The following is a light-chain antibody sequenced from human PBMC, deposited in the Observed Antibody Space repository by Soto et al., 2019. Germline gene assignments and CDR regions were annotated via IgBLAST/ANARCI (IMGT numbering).Light chain of an antibody. J-gene: IGKJ4*01. Sequence: EIVLTQSPATLSLSPGERATLSCRASQSVSSYLAWYQQKPGHAPRLLIYDASNRATGIPARFSGSGSGTDFTLTISSLEPEDFAVYYCQQRSNFLTFGGGTKVEIK. CDR2: DAS. V-gene: IGKV3-11*01. CDR3: QQRSNFLT. CDR1: QSVSSY.